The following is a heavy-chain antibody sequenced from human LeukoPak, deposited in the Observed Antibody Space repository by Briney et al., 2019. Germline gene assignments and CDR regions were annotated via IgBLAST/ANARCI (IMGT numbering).Heavy chain of an antibody. D-gene: IGHD2-2*01. CDR2: ISGSGGST. Sequence: GGSLRLSCAASGFTFSSYAMSWVRQAPGKGLEWVSAISGSGGSTYYADSVKGRFTISRDNSKNTLYLQMNSLRAEDTAVYYCAKFGYCSSTSCPDLNWFDPWGQGTLVTVSS. J-gene: IGHJ5*02. CDR3: AKFGYCSSTSCPDLNWFDP. CDR1: GFTFSSYA. V-gene: IGHV3-23*01.